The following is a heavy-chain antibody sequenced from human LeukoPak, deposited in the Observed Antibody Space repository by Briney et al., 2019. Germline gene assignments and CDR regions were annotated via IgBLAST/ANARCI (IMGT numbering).Heavy chain of an antibody. CDR1: GFTFSSYE. D-gene: IGHD3-10*01. V-gene: IGHV3-21*01. Sequence: PGGSLRLSCAASGFTFSSYEMNWVRQAPGKGLEWVSSISSSSSYIYYADSVKGRFTISRDNAKNSLYLQMNSLRAEDTAVYYCARVDGSGSYPDYWGQGTLVTVSS. CDR3: ARVDGSGSYPDY. CDR2: ISSSSSYI. J-gene: IGHJ4*02.